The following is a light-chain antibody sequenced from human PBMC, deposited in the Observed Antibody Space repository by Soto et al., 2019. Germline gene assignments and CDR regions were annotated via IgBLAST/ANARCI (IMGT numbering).Light chain of an antibody. J-gene: IGLJ2*01. CDR3: SSYTSGSTLVV. Sequence: QSVLTQPASVSGSPGQSITISCTGTSSDVGGYNYVSWYQQHPGKAPKLMIYEVSNRPSEVSNRFSGSKSGNTASLTISGLQAEDEGNYYCSSYTSGSTLVVFGGGTKLPS. CDR2: EVS. V-gene: IGLV2-14*01. CDR1: SSDVGGYNY.